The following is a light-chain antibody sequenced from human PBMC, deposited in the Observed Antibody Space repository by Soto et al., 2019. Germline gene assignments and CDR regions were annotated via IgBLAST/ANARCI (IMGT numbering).Light chain of an antibody. J-gene: IGLJ6*01. CDR2: DVS. V-gene: IGLV2-14*01. CDR3: SSFTSGSTHV. CDR1: SSDVGGYNS. Sequence: QSVLTQPASVSGSPGQSITISCTGTSSDVGGYNSVSWYRQHPGKAPKLMIYDVSNRPSGVSNRFSGSKSGNTASLTISGLQAEDEADYYCSSFTSGSTHVFGTGTQLTVL.